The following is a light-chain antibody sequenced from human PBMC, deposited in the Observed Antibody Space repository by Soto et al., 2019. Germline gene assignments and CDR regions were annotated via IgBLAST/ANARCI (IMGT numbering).Light chain of an antibody. CDR1: EDVSDY. J-gene: IGKJ4*01. Sequence: DIKMTQSPSSLSASVVDRVTLTCQASEDVSDYVNWYQQKPGRAPKLLIYDASKLETGVSSRFSGSGSGTHFTFTIRDLQPEDFATYYCQLYRNVVLTFGGGTRVDI. CDR3: QLYRNVVLT. CDR2: DAS. V-gene: IGKV1-33*01.